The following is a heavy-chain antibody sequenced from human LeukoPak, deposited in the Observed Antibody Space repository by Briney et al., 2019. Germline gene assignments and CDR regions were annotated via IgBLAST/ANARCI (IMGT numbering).Heavy chain of an antibody. D-gene: IGHD3-10*01. CDR1: GFTFDDYA. CDR2: LYNGGNT. J-gene: IGHJ4*02. Sequence: PGGSLRLSCAASGFTFDDYAMHWVRQAPGKGLEWVSVLYNGGNTYYADSVKGRFTVSRDNSKNTLYLQMNSLRAEDTAVYYCARYDGGSGPFDYWGQGTLVTVSS. CDR3: ARYDGGSGPFDY. V-gene: IGHV3-53*01.